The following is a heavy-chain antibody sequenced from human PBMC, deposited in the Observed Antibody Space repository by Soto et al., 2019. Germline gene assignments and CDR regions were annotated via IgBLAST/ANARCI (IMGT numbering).Heavy chain of an antibody. CDR3: ARDPGDIVVVVAATPVAGDY. J-gene: IGHJ4*02. CDR2: ISSSSSYI. Sequence: EVQLVESGGGLVKPGGSLRLSCAASGFTFSSYSMNWVRQAPGKGLEWVSSISSSSSYIYYADSVKGRFTISRDNAKNSLYLQMNSLRAEDTAVYYCARDPGDIVVVVAATPVAGDYWGQGTLVTVSS. V-gene: IGHV3-21*01. CDR1: GFTFSSYS. D-gene: IGHD2-15*01.